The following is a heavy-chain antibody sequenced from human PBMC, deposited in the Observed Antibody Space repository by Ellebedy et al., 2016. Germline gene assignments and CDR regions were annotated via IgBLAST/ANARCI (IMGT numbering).Heavy chain of an antibody. V-gene: IGHV3-43*01. CDR1: GFNFHEYT. Sequence: GGSLRLSXAASGFNFHEYTMHWFRQAPGKGLELVSLISWNGGSTYYADSVKGRFTISRDKSRNSLYLQMNSLRTEDTALYYCAKDRYDFWSGYYLTDYWGQGTLVTVSS. J-gene: IGHJ4*02. CDR3: AKDRYDFWSGYYLTDY. D-gene: IGHD3-3*01. CDR2: ISWNGGST.